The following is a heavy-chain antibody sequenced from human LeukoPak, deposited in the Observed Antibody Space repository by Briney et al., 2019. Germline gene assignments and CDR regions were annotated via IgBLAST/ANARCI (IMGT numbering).Heavy chain of an antibody. CDR1: GYTFTGYY. CDR3: ARGYCSSTSCYNWFDP. Sequence: ASVKVSCKASGYTFTGYYMHSVRHAPGQGVEWLGWINPNSGGTNYAQKFQGRVTVSRDTSISTDYMELSRLRSDDTAVYYCARGYCSSTSCYNWFDPWGQGTLVTVSS. V-gene: IGHV1-2*02. D-gene: IGHD2-2*01. CDR2: INPNSGGT. J-gene: IGHJ5*02.